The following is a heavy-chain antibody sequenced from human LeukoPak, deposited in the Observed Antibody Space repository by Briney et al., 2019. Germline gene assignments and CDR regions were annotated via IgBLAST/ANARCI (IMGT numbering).Heavy chain of an antibody. V-gene: IGHV3-21*01. CDR3: ARGSSSWFRFDY. CDR2: ISSSSSYI. CDR1: GFTFSSYS. D-gene: IGHD6-13*01. J-gene: IGHJ4*02. Sequence: PGGSLRLSCAASGFTFSSYSMNWVRQAPGKGLEWVSSISSSSSYIYYADSVKGRFTISRDNAKNSLYLQMNSLRAEDTAVYYCARGSSSWFRFDYWGQGTLDTVSS.